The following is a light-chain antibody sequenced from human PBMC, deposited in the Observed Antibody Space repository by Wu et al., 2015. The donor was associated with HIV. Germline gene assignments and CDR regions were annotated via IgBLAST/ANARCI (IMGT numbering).Light chain of an antibody. CDR1: QRVNTKY. Sequence: EVVLTQSPGTLSLSPGESATLSCRASQRVNTKYLAWYQQKFGQAPQLLIYGSSNRATGVPDRFSGSGSGTDFSLTISRLEPEDFAVYYCQRYGSSSYTFGQGTKLETK. CDR2: GSS. V-gene: IGKV3-20*01. J-gene: IGKJ2*01. CDR3: QRYGSSSYT.